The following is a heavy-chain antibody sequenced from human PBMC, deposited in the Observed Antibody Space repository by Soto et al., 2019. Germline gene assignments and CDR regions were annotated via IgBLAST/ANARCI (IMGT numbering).Heavy chain of an antibody. J-gene: IGHJ3*02. D-gene: IGHD5-18*01. V-gene: IGHV1-18*01. CDR1: GYTFTSYG. CDR2: ISAYNGDT. CDR3: AIDSCPNKAMVTWAFDI. Sequence: GQLVQSGAEVKRPGPSVKVSCRAPGYTFTSYGISWVRQAPGNGLEWMGWISAYNGDTKLSQKFEARVSMTTDTSTNTAYMELSSARYDDTADYCCAIDSCPNKAMVTWAFDIWGQGTMVTGSS.